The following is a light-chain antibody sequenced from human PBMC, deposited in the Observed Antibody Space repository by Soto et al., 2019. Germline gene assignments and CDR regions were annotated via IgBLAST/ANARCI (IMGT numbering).Light chain of an antibody. CDR2: EVS. J-gene: IGLJ2*01. V-gene: IGLV2-8*01. Sequence: QSVLTQPPSASGSPGQSVTISCTGTSSDVGGYNYVSWYQQHPGKAPKLMIYEVSKRPSGVPDRFSGSKSGNTASLTVSGLQAEDEADYYCSSSAGSNNLGFGGGTKLTVL. CDR1: SSDVGGYNY. CDR3: SSSAGSNNLG.